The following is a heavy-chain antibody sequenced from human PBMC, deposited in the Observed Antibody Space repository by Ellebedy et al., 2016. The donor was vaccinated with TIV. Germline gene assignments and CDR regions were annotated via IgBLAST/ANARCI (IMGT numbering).Heavy chain of an antibody. Sequence: GGSLRLXXAASGFTFSNYWMSWVRQAPGKGLEWVANIKQDGSEKYYVDSVKGRFTISRDNAKNPLYLQMNSLRGEDTAVYYCARAQRGGLWDYFDSWGQGTLVTVSS. J-gene: IGHJ4*02. CDR3: ARAQRGGLWDYFDS. CDR1: GFTFSNYW. V-gene: IGHV3-7*01. CDR2: IKQDGSEK. D-gene: IGHD3-10*01.